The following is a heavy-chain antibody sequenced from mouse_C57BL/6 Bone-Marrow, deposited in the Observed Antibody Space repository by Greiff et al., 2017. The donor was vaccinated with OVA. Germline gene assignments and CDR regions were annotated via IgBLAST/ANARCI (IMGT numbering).Heavy chain of an antibody. Sequence: QVQLKESDAELVKPGASVKISCKVSGYTFTDHTIHWMKQRPEQGLEWIGYIYPRDGSTKYNEKFKGKATLTADKSSSTAYMQLNSLTSEDSAVYFCARCGYYYGSSYHPSWYFDVWGTGTTVTVSS. J-gene: IGHJ1*03. CDR1: GYTFTDHT. CDR3: ARCGYYYGSSYHPSWYFDV. CDR2: IYPRDGST. V-gene: IGHV1-78*01. D-gene: IGHD1-1*01.